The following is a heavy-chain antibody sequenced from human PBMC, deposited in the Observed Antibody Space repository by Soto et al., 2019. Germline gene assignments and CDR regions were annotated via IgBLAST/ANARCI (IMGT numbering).Heavy chain of an antibody. V-gene: IGHV4-39*02. CDR1: GGSITTSTYY. CDR3: ARAPPGYYGSGLAQNRPYYFDY. CDR2: INYSGST. D-gene: IGHD3-10*01. Sequence: SSETLSLTCDVYGGSITTSTYYWGWIRLPPGKGLECIGVINYSGSTHYSPSLKDRVTMSVDTSKNHFSLKLTSVTAADTAVYYCARAPPGYYGSGLAQNRPYYFDYWGQGTLVTVS. J-gene: IGHJ4*02.